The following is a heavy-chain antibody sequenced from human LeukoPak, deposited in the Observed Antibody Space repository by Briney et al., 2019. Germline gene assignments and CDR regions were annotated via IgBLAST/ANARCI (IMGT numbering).Heavy chain of an antibody. Sequence: GGSLRLSCAASGFTFSSYAMHWVRQAPGKGLEWVAVISYDGSNKYYADSVKGRFTISRDNSKNTLYLQMNSLRAEDTAVYYCARELGDDYAYWGQGTLVTVSS. J-gene: IGHJ4*02. CDR2: ISYDGSNK. D-gene: IGHD4-17*01. V-gene: IGHV3-30*04. CDR1: GFTFSSYA. CDR3: ARELGDDYAY.